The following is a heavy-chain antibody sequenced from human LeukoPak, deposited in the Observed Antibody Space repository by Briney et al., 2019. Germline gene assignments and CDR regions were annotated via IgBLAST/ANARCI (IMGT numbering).Heavy chain of an antibody. CDR2: IIPIFGTA. V-gene: IGHV1-69*13. D-gene: IGHD4-17*01. Sequence: ASVKVSCKASGGTFGSYAISWVRQAPGQGLEWMGGIIPIFGTANYAQKFQGRVTITADESTSTAYMELSSLRSEDTAVYYCASSATVTTGNYYYYYMDVWGKGTTVTVSS. CDR3: ASSATVTTGNYYYYYMDV. CDR1: GGTFGSYA. J-gene: IGHJ6*03.